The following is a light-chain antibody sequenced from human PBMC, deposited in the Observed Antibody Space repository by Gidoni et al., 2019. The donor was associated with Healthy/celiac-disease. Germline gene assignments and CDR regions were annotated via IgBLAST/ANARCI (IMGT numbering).Light chain of an antibody. V-gene: IGKV3-11*01. CDR1: QSVTSY. Sequence: IVLTHPPPTLSVSPGERATLSCRASQSVTSYLAGYQPKPGQAPRLLIYDASNRATGIPARFSGSGSGTDFTLTISSLEPEDFAVYYCQQRSNWPRPTFGQXTRLEIK. CDR3: QQRSNWPRPT. CDR2: DAS. J-gene: IGKJ5*01.